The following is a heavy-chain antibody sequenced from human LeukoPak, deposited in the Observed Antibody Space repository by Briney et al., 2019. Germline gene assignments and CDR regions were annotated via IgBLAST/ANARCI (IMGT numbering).Heavy chain of an antibody. CDR2: ISSSSSYI. J-gene: IGHJ4*02. CDR3: ARDLSGDYYFDY. Sequence: PGGSLRLSCAASGFTFSSYSMNWVRQAPGKGLEWVSSISSSSSYIYYADSVKGRFTISRDNAKNSLYLQMNSLRAEDTAVYYCARDLSGDYYFDYWDQGTLVTVSS. CDR1: GFTFSSYS. D-gene: IGHD4-17*01. V-gene: IGHV3-21*01.